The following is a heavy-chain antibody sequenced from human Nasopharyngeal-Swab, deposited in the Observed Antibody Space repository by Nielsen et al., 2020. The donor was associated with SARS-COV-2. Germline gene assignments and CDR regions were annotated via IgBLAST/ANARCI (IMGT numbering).Heavy chain of an antibody. CDR2: IYYSGST. CDR1: GGSISSGGYY. V-gene: IGHV4-39*01. J-gene: IGHJ4*02. D-gene: IGHD3-16*02. CDR3: ARHGGGHYDYVWGSYRYDY. Sequence: SETLSLTCTVSGGSISSGGYYWSWIRQHPGKGLEWIGYIYYSGSTYYNPSLKSRVTISVDTSKNQFSLKLSSVTAADTAVYYCARHGGGHYDYVWGSYRYDYWGQGTLVTVSS.